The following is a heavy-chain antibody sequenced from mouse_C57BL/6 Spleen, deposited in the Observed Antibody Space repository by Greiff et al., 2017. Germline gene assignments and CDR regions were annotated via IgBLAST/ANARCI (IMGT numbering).Heavy chain of an antibody. CDR2: ISYDGSN. J-gene: IGHJ2*01. V-gene: IGHV3-6*01. CDR3: ARDSSGFDY. D-gene: IGHD3-2*02. Sequence: DVQLVESGPGLVKPSQSLSLTCSVTGYSITSGYYWNWIRQFPGNKLEWMGYISYDGSNNYNPSLKNRISITRDTSKNQFFLKLNSVTTEDTATYYCARDSSGFDYWGQGTTLTVSS. CDR1: GYSITSGYY.